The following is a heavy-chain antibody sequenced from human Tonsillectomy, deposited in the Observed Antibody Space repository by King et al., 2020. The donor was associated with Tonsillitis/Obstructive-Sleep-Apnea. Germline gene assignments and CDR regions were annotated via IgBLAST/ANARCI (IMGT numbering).Heavy chain of an antibody. Sequence: VTLKESGPALVKPTQTLTLTCTFSGFSLSTSGMCVSWIRQPPGKALEWLALIDWDDDKYYSTSLKTRLTISKDTSKNQVVLTMTNMDPVDTATYYCARKPGTTGTDAFDIWGQGTMVTVSS. CDR2: IDWDDDK. V-gene: IGHV2-70*01. CDR1: GFSLSTSGMC. J-gene: IGHJ3*02. D-gene: IGHD1-7*01. CDR3: ARKPGTTGTDAFDI.